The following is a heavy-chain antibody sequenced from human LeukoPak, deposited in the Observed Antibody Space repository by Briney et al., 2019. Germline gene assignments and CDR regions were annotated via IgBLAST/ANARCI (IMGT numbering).Heavy chain of an antibody. CDR1: GGSISSGGYH. J-gene: IGHJ4*02. CDR2: IYYSGST. D-gene: IGHD4-17*01. Sequence: KPSETLSLTCTVSGGSISSGGYHWSWIRQHPGKGLEWIGYIYYSGSTYYNPSLKSRVTISVDTSKNQFSLKLSSVTAADTAVYYCAREGDYGDHDYWGQGTLVTVSS. CDR3: AREGDYGDHDY. V-gene: IGHV4-31*03.